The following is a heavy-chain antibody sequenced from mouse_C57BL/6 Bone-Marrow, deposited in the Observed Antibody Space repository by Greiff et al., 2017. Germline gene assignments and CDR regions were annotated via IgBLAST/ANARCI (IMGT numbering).Heavy chain of an antibody. CDR3: TRSNYYGSSYWGPMDY. J-gene: IGHJ4*01. CDR1: GYTFTDYE. D-gene: IGHD1-1*01. Sequence: VKLQESGAELVRPGASVTLSCKASGYTFTDYEMHWVKQTPVHGLQWIGAIDPETGGTAYNQKFKGKAILTADKSSSTAYMELRSLTSEDSAVYYCTRSNYYGSSYWGPMDYWGQGTSVTVSS. CDR2: IDPETGGT. V-gene: IGHV1-15*01.